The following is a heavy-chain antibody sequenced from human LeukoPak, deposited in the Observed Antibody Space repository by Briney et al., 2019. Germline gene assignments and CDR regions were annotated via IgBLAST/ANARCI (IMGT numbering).Heavy chain of an antibody. Sequence: KPSETLSLTCTVSGGSISSYYWSWIRQPPGKGLEWIGEINHSGSTNYNPSLKSRVTISVDTSKNQFSLKLSSVTAADTAVYYCASSRFLVAGTLWTPTELDYWGQGTLVTVSS. D-gene: IGHD6-19*01. J-gene: IGHJ4*02. CDR3: ASSRFLVAGTLWTPTELDY. CDR2: INHSGST. CDR1: GGSISSYY. V-gene: IGHV4-34*01.